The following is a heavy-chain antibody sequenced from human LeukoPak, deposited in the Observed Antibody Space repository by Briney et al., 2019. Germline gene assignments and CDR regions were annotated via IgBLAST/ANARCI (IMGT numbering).Heavy chain of an antibody. CDR1: GYTFTDNY. V-gene: IGHV1-2*02. D-gene: IGHD3-22*01. CDR3: ARVIVAGVPSLNY. Sequence: GASVKVSCKASGYTFTDNYIHWVRQAPGQGFEWMGWINPNSGGTNYAQKFQGRVTMTRDTSINTAYMELTSDDTAVYYCARVIVAGVPSLNYWGQGTLVTVSS. CDR2: INPNSGGT. J-gene: IGHJ4*02.